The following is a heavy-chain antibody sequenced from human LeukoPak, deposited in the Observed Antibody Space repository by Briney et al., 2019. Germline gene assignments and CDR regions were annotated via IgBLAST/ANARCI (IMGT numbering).Heavy chain of an antibody. CDR1: GFRFSAYG. Sequence: GTSLRLSCAASGFRFSAYGMPWVRQAPGKALEWLAVISFDGSGKYYAGSVKGRFTISRDDSKNTLALQMNSLRAEDTAVYYCARAFNIGTTDSYWGQGTLVTVSS. CDR3: ARAFNIGTTDSY. CDR2: ISFDGSGK. V-gene: IGHV3-30*03. D-gene: IGHD4-11*01. J-gene: IGHJ4*02.